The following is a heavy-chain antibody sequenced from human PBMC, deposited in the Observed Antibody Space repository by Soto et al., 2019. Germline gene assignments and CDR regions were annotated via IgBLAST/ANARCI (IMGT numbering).Heavy chain of an antibody. Sequence: SETLSLTCAVYGGSFSGYYWSWIRQPPGKGLEWIGEINHSGSTNYNPSLKSRVTISVGTSINQFSLKLTSVTAADTPVYDCASASRWWFDPWRQGTLVIVCS. V-gene: IGHV4-34*01. CDR2: INHSGST. CDR1: GGSFSGYY. D-gene: IGHD2-15*01. CDR3: ASASRWWFDP. J-gene: IGHJ5*02.